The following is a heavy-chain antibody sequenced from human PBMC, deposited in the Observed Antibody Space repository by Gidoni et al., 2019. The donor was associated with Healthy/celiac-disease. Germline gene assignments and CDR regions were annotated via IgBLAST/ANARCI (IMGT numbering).Heavy chain of an antibody. Sequence: QVQLQESGPGLVKPSETLSLTCTVSGGSISCYYWSWIRQPAGKGLEWIGRIYTSGSTNYNPSLKSRVTMSVDTSKNQFSLKLSSVTAADTAVYYCARAGYYGSGSYDYYYYMDVWGKGTTVTVSS. CDR1: GGSISCYY. CDR2: IYTSGST. D-gene: IGHD3-10*01. J-gene: IGHJ6*03. V-gene: IGHV4-4*07. CDR3: ARAGYYGSGSYDYYYYMDV.